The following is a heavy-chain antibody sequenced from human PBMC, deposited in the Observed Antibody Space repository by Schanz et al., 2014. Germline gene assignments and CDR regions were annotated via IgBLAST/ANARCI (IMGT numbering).Heavy chain of an antibody. Sequence: VQLLDSGGGLVQPGGSLRLSCAASGFTFSSYAIHWFRQPAGKGLEWVAVIWNNGVTKYYADSVKGRFTISRDNAKNSLYLQMNSLRAEDTAVYYCARDTSYGMDVWGQGTTVTVSS. V-gene: IGHV3-33*08. CDR2: IWNNGVTK. CDR1: GFTFSSYA. J-gene: IGHJ6*02. CDR3: ARDTSYGMDV.